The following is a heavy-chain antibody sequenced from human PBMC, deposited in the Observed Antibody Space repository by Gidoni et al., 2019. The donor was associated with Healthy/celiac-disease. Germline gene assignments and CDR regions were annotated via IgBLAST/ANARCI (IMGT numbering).Heavy chain of an antibody. D-gene: IGHD4-4*01. CDR1: GFTFSSYG. V-gene: IGHV3-33*01. CDR3: AREIYSEAGAFDI. J-gene: IGHJ3*02. Sequence: QVQLVESGGGVVQPGRSLRLSCAASGFTFSSYGMHWGRQAPGKGLEWVAVIWYDGSNKYYADSVKGRFTISRDNSKNTLYLQMNSLRAEDTAVYYCAREIYSEAGAFDIWGQGTMVTVSS. CDR2: IWYDGSNK.